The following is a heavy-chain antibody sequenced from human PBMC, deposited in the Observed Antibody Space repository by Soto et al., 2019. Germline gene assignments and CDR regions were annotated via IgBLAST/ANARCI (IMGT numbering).Heavy chain of an antibody. CDR2: IWYDGSNK. D-gene: IGHD3-16*01. J-gene: IGHJ3*02. CDR1: GFTFSSYG. V-gene: IGHV3-33*01. CDR3: ARRWGYDAFDI. Sequence: QVQLVESGGGVVQPGRSLRLSSAASGFTFSSYGMHWVRQAPGKGLEWVAVIWYDGSNKYYADSVKGRFTISRDNSKNTLYLQMNSLRAEDTAVYYCARRWGYDAFDIWGQGTMVTVSS.